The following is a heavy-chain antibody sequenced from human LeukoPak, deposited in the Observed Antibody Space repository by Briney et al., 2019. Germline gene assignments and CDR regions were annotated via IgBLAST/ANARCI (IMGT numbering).Heavy chain of an antibody. CDR3: ARGFYYYDSSGYHGGYGMDV. D-gene: IGHD3-22*01. V-gene: IGHV4-34*01. J-gene: IGHJ6*02. CDR2: INHSGST. Sequence: ETLSLTCAVYGGSFSGYYWSWIRQPPGKGLEWIGEINHSGSTNYNPSLKSRVTISVDTSKNQFSLKLSSVTAADTAVYYCARGFYYYDSSGYHGGYGMDVWGQGTTVTASS. CDR1: GGSFSGYY.